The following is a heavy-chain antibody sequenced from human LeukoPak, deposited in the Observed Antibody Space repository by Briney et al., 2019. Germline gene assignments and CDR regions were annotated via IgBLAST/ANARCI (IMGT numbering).Heavy chain of an antibody. V-gene: IGHV3-11*04. CDR3: ARAPMRYCSSTSCLEDYYYYYMDV. Sequence: GGSLRLSCAASGFTFSDYYMSWIRQAPGKGLEWVSYISSGGSTIYYADSVKGRFTISRDNAKNSLYLQMNSLRAEDTAVYYCARAPMRYCSSTSCLEDYYYYYMDVWGKGTTVTVSS. D-gene: IGHD2-2*01. CDR1: GFTFSDYY. CDR2: ISSGGSTI. J-gene: IGHJ6*03.